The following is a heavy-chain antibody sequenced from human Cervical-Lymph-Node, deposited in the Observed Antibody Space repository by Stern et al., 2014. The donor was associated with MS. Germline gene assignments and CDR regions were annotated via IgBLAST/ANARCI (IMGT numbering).Heavy chain of an antibody. J-gene: IGHJ4*02. V-gene: IGHV3-11*01. CDR2: ISSSGSTI. D-gene: IGHD3-22*01. CDR3: ARDYTDSRGYPYYFDY. Sequence: VQLVESGGGLVKPGGSLRLSCAASGFTFSAYYMSWIRQAPGKGREWVSYISSSGSTIYYADSVKVRFTISRDNAKNSLYLQMNSLRAEDTAVYYCARDYTDSRGYPYYFDYWGQGTLVTVSS. CDR1: GFTFSAYY.